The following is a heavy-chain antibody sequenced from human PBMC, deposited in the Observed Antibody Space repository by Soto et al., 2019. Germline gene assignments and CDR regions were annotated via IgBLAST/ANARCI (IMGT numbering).Heavy chain of an antibody. CDR1: GGSISSSSYY. CDR3: ARHRESIAVAGTGLDY. CDR2: IYYSGST. J-gene: IGHJ4*02. Sequence: QLQLQESGPGLVKPSETLSLTCTVSGGSISSSSYYWGWIRQPPGKGLEWIGTIYYSGSTYYNPSLKSRVTTSVDTSKNQFSLKLSSVTAADTAVYYCARHRESIAVAGTGLDYWGQGTLVTVSS. D-gene: IGHD6-19*01. V-gene: IGHV4-39*01.